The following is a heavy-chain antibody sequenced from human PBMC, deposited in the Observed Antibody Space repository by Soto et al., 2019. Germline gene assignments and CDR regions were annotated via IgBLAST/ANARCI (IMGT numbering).Heavy chain of an antibody. D-gene: IGHD3-22*01. CDR1: GGSINSGDYS. J-gene: IGHJ5*02. Sequence: QLQLQESGSGLVKPSQTLSLTCTVSGGSINSGDYSWTWIRQPPGKGLEWIGYIYHTGTTDYNMSLKGGATMSVDRSTNQFSLKLSSVTAADTAMYYCARGIKYYDSRCDSWFDPWGQGTLVTVSS. CDR3: ARGIKYYDSRCDSWFDP. V-gene: IGHV4-30-2*01. CDR2: IYHTGTT.